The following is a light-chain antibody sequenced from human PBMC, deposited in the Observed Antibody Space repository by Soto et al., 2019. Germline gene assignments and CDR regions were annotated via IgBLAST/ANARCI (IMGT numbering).Light chain of an antibody. V-gene: IGKV1-5*01. CDR1: QSISGW. Sequence: DIQMTQSPSTLSSSVGDRVTLTCRASQSISGWLAWYQQKPGKAPKLLMHDASTLESGVPSRISGSGSGTHFTLVISGLQPDVFATYYCQQYNSFPFTFGQGTKLEIK. J-gene: IGKJ2*01. CDR2: DAS. CDR3: QQYNSFPFT.